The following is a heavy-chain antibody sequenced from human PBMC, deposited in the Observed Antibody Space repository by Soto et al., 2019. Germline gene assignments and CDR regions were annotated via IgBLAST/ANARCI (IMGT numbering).Heavy chain of an antibody. J-gene: IGHJ5*02. CDR2: LIGGHYGT. CDR1: GFTLQDYA. CDR3: GEGKVTGDIDWFDP. D-gene: IGHD2-21*02. V-gene: IGHV3-23*01. Sequence: GGSLRLSCTASGFTLQDYAMAWVRQAPGKGLEWVSTLIGGHYGTAYSYSVKGRFTVSRDNSKNCLYLQMNSLGVEDTAMYFLGEGKVTGDIDWFDPWGQGSLVTVSS.